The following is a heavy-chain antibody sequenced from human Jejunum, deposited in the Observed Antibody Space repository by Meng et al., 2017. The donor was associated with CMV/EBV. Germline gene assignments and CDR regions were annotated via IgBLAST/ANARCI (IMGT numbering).Heavy chain of an antibody. V-gene: IGHV4-59*01. Sequence: LTCTVSGGFISNYYWSWIRQPPGKGLEWIGYIFYSGTYNPSLKSRVTISVDTAKNQVSLKLSSVSAADTAVYYCARVLFGANVFDIWGQGTMVTVSS. D-gene: IGHD3-16*01. CDR2: IFYSGT. J-gene: IGHJ3*02. CDR3: ARVLFGANVFDI. CDR1: GGFISNYY.